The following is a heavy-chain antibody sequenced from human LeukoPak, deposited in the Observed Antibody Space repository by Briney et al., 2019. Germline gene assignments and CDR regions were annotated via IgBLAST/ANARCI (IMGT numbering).Heavy chain of an antibody. J-gene: IGHJ6*02. CDR1: GFTFSSYE. CDR3: ARDIRYFDSDYYYGMDV. CDR2: ISSSGSTI. Sequence: GGSLRLSCAASGFTFSSYEMNWVRQAPGKGLERVSYISSSGSTIYYADSVKGRFTISRDNAKNSLYLQMNSLRAEDTAVYYCARDIRYFDSDYYYGMDVWGQGTTVTVSS. V-gene: IGHV3-48*03. D-gene: IGHD3-9*01.